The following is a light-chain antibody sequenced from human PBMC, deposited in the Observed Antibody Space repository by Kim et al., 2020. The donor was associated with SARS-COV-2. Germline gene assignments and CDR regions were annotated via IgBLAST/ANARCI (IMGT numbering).Light chain of an antibody. CDR1: SIGSKG. CDR2: YDS. CDR3: QVWDSTSDHRVV. V-gene: IGLV3-21*04. J-gene: IGLJ2*01. Sequence: PGQTARVSCGGNSIGSKGVHWYQQKSGQAPVLVIYYDSDRPSGIPERFSGSNSGNTATLTISRVEAGDEADYYCQVWDSTSDHRVVFGGGTKLTVL.